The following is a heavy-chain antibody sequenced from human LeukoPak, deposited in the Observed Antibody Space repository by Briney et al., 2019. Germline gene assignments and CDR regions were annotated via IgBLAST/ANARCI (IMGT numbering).Heavy chain of an antibody. CDR3: AKPLVSDYYGSSGYWGY. J-gene: IGHJ4*02. Sequence: GGSLRLSCAASGFTFSSYAMSWVRQAPGKGLEWVSAISGSGDSTYYSDSVKGRFTISRDNSKNTLYVQMNSLRAEDTAVYYCAKPLVSDYYGSSGYWGYWGQGTLVTVSS. V-gene: IGHV3-23*01. CDR1: GFTFSSYA. CDR2: ISGSGDST. D-gene: IGHD3-22*01.